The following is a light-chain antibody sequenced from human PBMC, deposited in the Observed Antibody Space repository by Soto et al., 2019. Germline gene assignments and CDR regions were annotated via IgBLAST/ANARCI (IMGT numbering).Light chain of an antibody. CDR1: QSVSSSY. CDR2: GAS. V-gene: IGKV3-20*01. J-gene: IGKJ3*01. CDR3: QQYGSSSFT. Sequence: EIVLTQSPGTLSLSPGERATLSCRASQSVSSSYLAWYQQKPGQAPRLLIYGASSRPTGIPNRFSGSGSGTDLTLTISRLEPEDFAVYYCQQYGSSSFTFGPGTKVHIK.